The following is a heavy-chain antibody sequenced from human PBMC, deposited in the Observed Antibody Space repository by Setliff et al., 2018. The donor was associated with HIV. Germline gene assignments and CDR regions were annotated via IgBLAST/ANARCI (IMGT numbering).Heavy chain of an antibody. V-gene: IGHV4-39*01. J-gene: IGHJ4*02. Sequence: KASETLSLTCTVYGGFIKNSNYYWGWIRQPPGKGLEWIGNIHYSGSTYYNPSLKSRVSLSVDTSKNQFSLRLASVTAADTAVYYRARHRKDDYFLTAYFDSLGQGALVTVS. CDR3: ARHRKDDYFLTAYFDS. CDR1: GGFIKNSNYY. D-gene: IGHD4-17*01. CDR2: IHYSGST.